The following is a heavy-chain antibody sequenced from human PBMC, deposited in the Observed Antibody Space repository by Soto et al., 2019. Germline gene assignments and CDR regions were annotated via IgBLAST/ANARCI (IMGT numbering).Heavy chain of an antibody. D-gene: IGHD5-12*01. CDR1: GVSISSYY. J-gene: IGHJ3*02. CDR3: AKRYSGYDDAFDI. V-gene: IGHV4-59*08. Sequence: QVQLQESGPGLVKPSETLSLTCTVSGVSISSYYWSWIRQPPGKGLEWITYIYYSGSTNYNPSLKSRVTISVDTSKNQFALKLSSVTAADTAVYYCAKRYSGYDDAFDIWCQGTTVTVSS. CDR2: IYYSGST.